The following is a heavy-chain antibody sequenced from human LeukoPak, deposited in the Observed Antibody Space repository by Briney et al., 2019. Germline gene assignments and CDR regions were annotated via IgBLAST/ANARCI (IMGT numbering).Heavy chain of an antibody. CDR2: MYYSGST. CDR1: GGSLSDHY. D-gene: IGHD3-22*01. V-gene: IGHV4-59*08. Sequence: SETLSLTCAVYGGSLSDHYWSGFRQPPEKGLEWIGSMYYSGSTNYKPSLKSRVTISVDTSKNQFSLKLSSVTAADTAVYYCARHAYYYDRSGSYEAFDIWGQGTMVTVSS. CDR3: ARHAYYYDRSGSYEAFDI. J-gene: IGHJ3*02.